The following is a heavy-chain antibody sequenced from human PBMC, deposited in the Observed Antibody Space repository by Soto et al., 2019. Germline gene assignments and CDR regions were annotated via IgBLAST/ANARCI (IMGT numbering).Heavy chain of an antibody. CDR1: GFVFSDYY. V-gene: IGHV3-11*01. D-gene: IGHD7-27*01. CDR2: ISSGGAVS. CDR3: ARRLTGRPTGDWFDP. Sequence: VQLVESGGGLVKPGGSLRLSCAASGFVFSDYYMTWIRQAPGKALEWVSDISSGGAVSNFADSVRGRFTISRDNPNNFLYLQMNNMRAEDTAIYYCARRLTGRPTGDWFDPWGQGTLVTVSS. J-gene: IGHJ5*02.